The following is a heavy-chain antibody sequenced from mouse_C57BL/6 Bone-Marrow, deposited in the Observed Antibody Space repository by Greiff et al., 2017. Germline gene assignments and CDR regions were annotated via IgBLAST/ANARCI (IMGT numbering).Heavy chain of an antibody. D-gene: IGHD1-1*01. V-gene: IGHV1-18*01. J-gene: IGHJ1*03. CDR3: ARSRYYGSSDWYFDV. Sequence: EVQLQQSGPELVKPGASVKIPCTASGYTFTDYNMDWVKQSHGKSLEWIGDINPNNGGTIYNQKFKGKATLTVDKSSSTAYMELRSLTSEDTAVYYCARSRYYGSSDWYFDVWGTGTTVTVSS. CDR1: GYTFTDYN. CDR2: INPNNGGT.